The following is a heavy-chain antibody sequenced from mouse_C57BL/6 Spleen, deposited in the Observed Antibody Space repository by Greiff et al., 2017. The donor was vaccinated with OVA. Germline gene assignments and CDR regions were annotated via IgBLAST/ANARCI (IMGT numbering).Heavy chain of an antibody. Sequence: QVQLQQPGAELVKPGASVKLSCKASGYTFTSYWMHWVKQRPGQGLEWIGMIHPNSGSTNYNEKFKSKATLTVDKSSSTAYMQLRSLTSEDSAVYYCARDGTGTSFAYWGQGTLVTVSA. CDR1: GYTFTSYW. J-gene: IGHJ3*01. CDR3: ARDGTGTSFAY. CDR2: IHPNSGST. V-gene: IGHV1-64*01. D-gene: IGHD4-1*01.